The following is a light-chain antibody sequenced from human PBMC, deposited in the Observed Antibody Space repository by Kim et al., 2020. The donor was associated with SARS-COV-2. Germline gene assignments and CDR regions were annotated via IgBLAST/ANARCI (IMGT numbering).Light chain of an antibody. CDR3: SSYTSANTWV. Sequence: GQSITISCTGTSSDVGGYDSVSWYQQHPGKAPKLLIYDVSNRPSGVSNRFSGSKSVNTASLTISGLQAEDEADYYCSSYTSANTWVFGGGTQLTVL. CDR1: SSDVGGYDS. CDR2: DVS. J-gene: IGLJ3*02. V-gene: IGLV2-14*03.